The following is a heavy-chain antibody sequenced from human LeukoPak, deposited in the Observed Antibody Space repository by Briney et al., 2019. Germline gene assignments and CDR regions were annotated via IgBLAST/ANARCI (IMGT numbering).Heavy chain of an antibody. D-gene: IGHD3-10*02. J-gene: IGHJ6*04. CDR1: GLTVRNNY. CDR2: ISSSGSTI. Sequence: GGSLRLSCAASGLTVRNNYMNWVRQAPGKGLGWVSYISSSGSTIYYADSVKGRFTISRDNAKNSLYLQMNSLRAEDTAVYYCAELGITMIGGVWGKGTTVTISS. CDR3: AELGITMIGGV. V-gene: IGHV3-48*03.